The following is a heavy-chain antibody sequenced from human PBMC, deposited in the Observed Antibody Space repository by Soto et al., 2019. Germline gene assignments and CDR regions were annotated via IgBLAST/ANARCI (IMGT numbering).Heavy chain of an antibody. CDR3: ATLGGCSGGTCYSRPLDN. J-gene: IGHJ4*02. Sequence: ASVKVSCKASGYNFATTSIAWVRQAPGQGLEWMGWITPYNGDTNYEQKLQGRVTMTTDTSTNTAHMEVRSLRSDDTAVYYCATLGGCSGGTCYSRPLDNWGQGTLVTVSS. D-gene: IGHD2-15*01. CDR1: GYNFATTS. CDR2: ITPYNGDT. V-gene: IGHV1-18*01.